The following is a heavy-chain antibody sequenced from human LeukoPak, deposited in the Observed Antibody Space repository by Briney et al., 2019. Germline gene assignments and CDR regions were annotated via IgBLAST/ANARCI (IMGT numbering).Heavy chain of an antibody. CDR1: GFTFSSYG. CDR3: AKDRYSSSWEGFDP. Sequence: GGSLRLSCAASGFTFSSYGMHWVRQAPGKGLEWVAVISYGGSNKCYADSVKGRFTISRDNSKNTLYLQMNSLRAEDTAVYYCAKDRYSSSWEGFDPWGQGTLVTVSS. J-gene: IGHJ5*02. V-gene: IGHV3-30*18. D-gene: IGHD6-13*01. CDR2: ISYGGSNK.